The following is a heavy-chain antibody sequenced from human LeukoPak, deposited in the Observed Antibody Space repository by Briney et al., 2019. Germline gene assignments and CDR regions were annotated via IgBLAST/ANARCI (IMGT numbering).Heavy chain of an antibody. CDR2: ISYDGSNK. Sequence: PGGSLRLSCAASGFTFSSYAMPWVRQAPGKGLEWVAVISYDGSNKYYADSVKGRFTISRDNSKNTLYLQMNSLRAEDTAVYYCARGAYSSGWYRALFDYWGQGTLVTVSS. J-gene: IGHJ4*02. V-gene: IGHV3-30-3*01. CDR3: ARGAYSSGWYRALFDY. CDR1: GFTFSSYA. D-gene: IGHD6-19*01.